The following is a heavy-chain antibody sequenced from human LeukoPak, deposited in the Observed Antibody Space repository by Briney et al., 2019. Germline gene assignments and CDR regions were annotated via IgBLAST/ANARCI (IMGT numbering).Heavy chain of an antibody. D-gene: IGHD6-19*01. V-gene: IGHV3-74*01. CDR2: INSDGSTT. CDR1: GFTFSGYW. Sequence: GGSLRLSCAASGFTFSGYWMHWVRQAPGKGLMWVSRINSDGSTTSYADSVMGRFTISRDNAKNTLYLQMNSLRAEDTAVYYCARVIYSGWEGELSDWGQGTLVTVSS. CDR3: ARVIYSGWEGELSD. J-gene: IGHJ4*02.